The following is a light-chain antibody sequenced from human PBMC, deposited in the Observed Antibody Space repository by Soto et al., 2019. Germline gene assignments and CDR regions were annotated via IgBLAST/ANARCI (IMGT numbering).Light chain of an antibody. CDR2: HAS. J-gene: IGKJ1*01. Sequence: ETVMTQSPATLSVSPGERATFSCRASQTVSSNLAWYQHQPGRAPRLLIYHASTRATGIPGRFSGSGSETGFTLTISSLQSEDFAVYYCQQYDNWPRTFGQGTKVDIK. CDR1: QTVSSN. V-gene: IGKV3-15*01. CDR3: QQYDNWPRT.